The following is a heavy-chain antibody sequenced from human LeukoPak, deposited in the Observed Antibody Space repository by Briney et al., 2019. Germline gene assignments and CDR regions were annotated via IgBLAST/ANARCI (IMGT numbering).Heavy chain of an antibody. J-gene: IGHJ4*02. CDR2: INHSGST. CDR1: GGSFSGYY. CDR3: ARDYGESFDY. Sequence: SETLSLTCAVYGGSFSGYYWSWIRQPPGKGLEWIGEINHSGSTNYNPSLKSRVTMSVDTSKNQFSLKLSSVTAADTAVYYCARDYGESFDYWGQGTLVTVSS. D-gene: IGHD4-17*01. V-gene: IGHV4-34*01.